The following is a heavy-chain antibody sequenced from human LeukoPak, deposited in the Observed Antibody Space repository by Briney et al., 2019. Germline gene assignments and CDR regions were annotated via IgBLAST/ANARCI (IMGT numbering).Heavy chain of an antibody. V-gene: IGHV4-34*01. CDR2: INHSGST. D-gene: IGHD4-17*01. Sequence: SETLSLTCAVYGGSFSGYYWSWIRQPPGKGLEWIGEINHSGSTNYNPSLKSRVTISVDTSKNQFSLKLSSVTAADTAVYYCARHPQVRKYGDYYWGQGTLVTVSS. CDR1: GGSFSGYY. CDR3: ARHPQVRKYGDYY. J-gene: IGHJ4*02.